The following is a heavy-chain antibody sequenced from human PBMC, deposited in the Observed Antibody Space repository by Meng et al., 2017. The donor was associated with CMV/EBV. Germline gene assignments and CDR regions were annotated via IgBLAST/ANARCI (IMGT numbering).Heavy chain of an antibody. J-gene: IGHJ6*02. CDR3: AREEAYYYGMDV. Sequence: ASVKVSCKASGYTFTGYYMHWVRQAPGQGREWRGWINPNSGGTNYAQKFQGRVTMTRDTSISTAYMELSRLRSDDTAVYYCAREEAYYYGMDVWGQGTTVTVSS. V-gene: IGHV1-2*02. CDR2: INPNSGGT. CDR1: GYTFTGYY.